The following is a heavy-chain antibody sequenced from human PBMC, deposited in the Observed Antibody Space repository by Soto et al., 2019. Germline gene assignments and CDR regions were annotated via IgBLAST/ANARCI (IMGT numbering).Heavy chain of an antibody. Sequence: PSETLSLTCTVSGGSIIRYYWSWIRQPPGKGLEWIGYIYYSGSTNYNPSLKSRVTISVDTSKNQFSLKLSSVTAADTAVYYCARDSMVRGLSYGMDVWGQGTTVTVSS. V-gene: IGHV4-59*01. CDR1: GGSIIRYY. CDR2: IYYSGST. CDR3: ARDSMVRGLSYGMDV. D-gene: IGHD3-10*01. J-gene: IGHJ6*02.